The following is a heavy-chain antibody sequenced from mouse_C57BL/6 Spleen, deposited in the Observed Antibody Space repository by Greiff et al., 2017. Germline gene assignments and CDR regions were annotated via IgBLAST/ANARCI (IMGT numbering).Heavy chain of an antibody. D-gene: IGHD2-3*01. J-gene: IGHJ4*01. CDR1: GFTFSDYG. CDR3: ASYDGYYYYAMDY. CDR2: ISSGSSTI. Sequence: EVQLVESGGGLVMPGGSLKLSCAASGFTFSDYGMHWVRQAPEKGLEWVAYISSGSSTIYYADTVKGRFTISRDNAKNTLFLQMTSLRSEDTAMYYCASYDGYYYYAMDYWGQGTSVTVSS. V-gene: IGHV5-17*01.